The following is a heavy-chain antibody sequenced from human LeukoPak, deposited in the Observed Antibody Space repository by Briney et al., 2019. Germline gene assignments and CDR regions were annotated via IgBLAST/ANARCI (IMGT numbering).Heavy chain of an antibody. CDR1: GFTLSSYS. V-gene: IGHV3-21*01. Sequence: GGSPRTSRAAPGFTLSSYSMKWVRQAPGKGLEWVSSISSSSSYIYYADSVKGRFTISRDNAKNSLYLQMNSLRAEDTAVYYCARDPALVAATPYYFDYWGQGTLVTVSS. D-gene: IGHD2-15*01. CDR2: ISSSSSYI. J-gene: IGHJ4*02. CDR3: ARDPALVAATPYYFDY.